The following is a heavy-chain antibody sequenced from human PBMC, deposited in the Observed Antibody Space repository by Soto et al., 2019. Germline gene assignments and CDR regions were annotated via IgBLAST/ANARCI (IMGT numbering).Heavy chain of an antibody. D-gene: IGHD3-3*01. V-gene: IGHV3-11*06. CDR2: ASNSGRFT. J-gene: IGHJ4*02. CDR3: ARVIYDSVNDLHEPAFDH. Sequence: QVELVESGGGLVKPGGSLRLSCEASGFTFGDFYMSWIRQAPGKGLEWIAYASNSGRFTAYADSVKGRFTISRDNAKNSLYLQMDRMRVDDTAVYYCARVIYDSVNDLHEPAFDHWGQGSLVTVSS. CDR1: GFTFGDFY.